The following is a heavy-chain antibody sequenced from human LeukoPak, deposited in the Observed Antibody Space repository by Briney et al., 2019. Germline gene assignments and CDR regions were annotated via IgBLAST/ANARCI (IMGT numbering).Heavy chain of an antibody. CDR1: GGSISSGGYY. D-gene: IGHD5-18*01. J-gene: IGHJ4*02. CDR2: ISYSGST. CDR3: ARVRGYSYGELDY. Sequence: SQTLSLTCTVSGGSISSGGYYWSWIRQPPGKGLEWIGYISYSGSTYYNPSLNSRVTISVGTSKSQFSLKLSSVTAADTAVYYCARVRGYSYGELDYWGQGTLVTVSS. V-gene: IGHV4-31*03.